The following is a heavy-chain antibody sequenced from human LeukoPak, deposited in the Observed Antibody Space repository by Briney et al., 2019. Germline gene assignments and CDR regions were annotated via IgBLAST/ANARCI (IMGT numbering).Heavy chain of an antibody. D-gene: IGHD2-2*03. J-gene: IGHJ5*02. CDR2: IYPGDSDT. CDR1: GYSFTSYW. Sequence: GESLKISCKGSGYSFTSYWIGWVRQMPGKGLEWMGIIYPGDSDTRYSPSFQGQVTISADKSISTAYLQWSSLKASDTAMYYCARGSGYCSSTSCYEFRFDPWGQGTLVTVSS. CDR3: ARGSGYCSSTSCYEFRFDP. V-gene: IGHV5-51*01.